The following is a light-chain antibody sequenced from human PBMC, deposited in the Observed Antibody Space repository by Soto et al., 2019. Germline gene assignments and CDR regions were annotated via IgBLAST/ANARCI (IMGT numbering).Light chain of an antibody. V-gene: IGLV2-14*01. Sequence: QSVLTQPASVSGAPRQSITISCTGTSSDVGGYNYVSWYQQHPGKAPKLMIYDVSNRPSGVSNRFSGSKSGNTASLTISGLQAEDEADYYCSSYTSRSSRYVFGTGTKVTVL. CDR3: SSYTSRSSRYV. CDR2: DVS. CDR1: SSDVGGYNY. J-gene: IGLJ1*01.